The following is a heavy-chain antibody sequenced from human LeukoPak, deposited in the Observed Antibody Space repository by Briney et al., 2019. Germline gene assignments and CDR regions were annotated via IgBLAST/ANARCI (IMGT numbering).Heavy chain of an antibody. V-gene: IGHV3-9*01. Sequence: PGGSLRLSCAASGFTFDDYAMHWVRQAPGKGLEWVSGISWNSGSIGYADSVKGRFTISRDNAKNSLYLQMNSLRAEDTALYYCALGRAYCGGDCYSQLAFDIWGQGTMVTVSS. J-gene: IGHJ3*02. CDR3: ALGRAYCGGDCYSQLAFDI. CDR1: GFTFDDYA. D-gene: IGHD2-21*02. CDR2: ISWNSGSI.